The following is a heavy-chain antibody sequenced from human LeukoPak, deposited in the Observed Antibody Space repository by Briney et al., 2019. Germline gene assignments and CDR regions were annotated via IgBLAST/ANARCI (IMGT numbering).Heavy chain of an antibody. CDR3: ARDLYRIVVVPHYYDF. CDR1: GFTFSNYW. V-gene: IGHV3-7*01. CDR2: IKQDGSEK. D-gene: IGHD3-22*01. J-gene: IGHJ4*02. Sequence: GGSLRLSCAASGFTFSNYWMSWVRQAPGKGLEWVANIKQDGSEKYYVDSVKGRFTISRDNAKNSLYLQMNSLRAEDTAVYYCARDLYRIVVVPHYYDFWGQGTLVTVSS.